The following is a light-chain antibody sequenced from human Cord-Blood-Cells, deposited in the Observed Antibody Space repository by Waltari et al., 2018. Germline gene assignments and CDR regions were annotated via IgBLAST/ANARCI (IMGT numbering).Light chain of an antibody. J-gene: IGKJ2*01. Sequence: EIVLTQSPATLSLSPGERATLSCGASQSVSSSHLAWYQQKPCLAPRLLIYDASSRATGIPDRFSCIGSGTDFTLTISRLEPEDFAVYYCQQYGSSPYTFGQGTKLEIK. CDR1: QSVSSSH. CDR2: DAS. V-gene: IGKV3D-20*01. CDR3: QQYGSSPYT.